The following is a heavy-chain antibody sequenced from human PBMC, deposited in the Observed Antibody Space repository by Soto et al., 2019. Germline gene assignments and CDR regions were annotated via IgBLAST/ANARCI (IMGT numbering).Heavy chain of an antibody. J-gene: IGHJ6*02. V-gene: IGHV1-2*04. D-gene: IGHD3-9*01. Sequence: ASVKVSCKASGYTFTGYYMHWVRQAPGQGLEWMGWINPNSGGTNYAQKFQGWVTMTRDTSISTAYMELSRLRSDDTAVYYCAREGTLRYFDWLNYYYYGMDVWGQGTTVTVSS. CDR2: INPNSGGT. CDR1: GYTFTGYY. CDR3: AREGTLRYFDWLNYYYYGMDV.